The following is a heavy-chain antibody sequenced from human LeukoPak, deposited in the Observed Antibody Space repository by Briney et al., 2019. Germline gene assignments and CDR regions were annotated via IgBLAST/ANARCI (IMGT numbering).Heavy chain of an antibody. CDR3: ARDLGKVAPETYYYYYGMDV. Sequence: AGGSLRLSCAASGFTFSTYAMSWVRQAPGKGLEWLSYIGNSGTTIYYADSVRGRFTISRDNAKKSLYLQMNSLRAEDTAVYYCARDLGKVAPETYYYYYGMDVWGQGTTVTVSS. J-gene: IGHJ6*02. V-gene: IGHV3-48*03. CDR1: GFTFSTYA. D-gene: IGHD7-27*01. CDR2: IGNSGTTI.